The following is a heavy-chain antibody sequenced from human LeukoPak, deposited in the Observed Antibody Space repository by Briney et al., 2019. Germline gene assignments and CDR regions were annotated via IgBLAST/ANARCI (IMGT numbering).Heavy chain of an antibody. CDR3: ARPTIFGVVKRSEYFQH. Sequence: ASVKVSCKASVGTFSSYAISWVRQAPGQGLEWMGRIIPILGIANYAQKFQGRVTLTADKSTSTAYMELSSLRSEDTAVYYCARPTIFGVVKRSEYFQHWGQGTLVTVSS. CDR2: IIPILGIA. J-gene: IGHJ1*01. D-gene: IGHD3-3*01. CDR1: VGTFSSYA. V-gene: IGHV1-69*04.